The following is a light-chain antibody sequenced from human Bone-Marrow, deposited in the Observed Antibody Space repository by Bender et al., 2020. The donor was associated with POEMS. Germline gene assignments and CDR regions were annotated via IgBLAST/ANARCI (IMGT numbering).Light chain of an antibody. V-gene: IGLV2-14*02. CDR3: SSFTSSSVLL. CDR1: SSDVGSYNF. Sequence: QSALTQPASVSGFPGQWITISCTGSSSDVGSYNFVSWYQQHPGKAPKLLIYEVSERPSGVPDRFSGSKSGNTASLTISGLQAEDEADYFCSSFTSSSVLLFGGGTKLTVL. CDR2: EVS. J-gene: IGLJ2*01.